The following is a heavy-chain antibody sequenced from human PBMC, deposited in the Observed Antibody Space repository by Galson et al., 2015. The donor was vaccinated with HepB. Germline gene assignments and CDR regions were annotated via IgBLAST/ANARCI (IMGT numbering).Heavy chain of an antibody. V-gene: IGHV3-74*01. CDR2: INSDGSGT. CDR3: AQGAGYSSSWYLGY. Sequence: SLRLSCAASGFTFSSYWMHWVRQAPGKGLVWVSRINSDGSGTSYADSVKGRFTISRDNAKNTLYLQMNSLRAEDTAVYYCAQGAGYSSSWYLGYWGQGTLVTVSS. D-gene: IGHD6-13*01. CDR1: GFTFSSYW. J-gene: IGHJ4*02.